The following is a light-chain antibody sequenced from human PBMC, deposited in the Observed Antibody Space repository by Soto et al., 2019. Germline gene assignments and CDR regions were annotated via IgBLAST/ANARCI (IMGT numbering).Light chain of an antibody. CDR3: QQSYSTPPLT. Sequence: DIQMTQSPSSLSASVGDRVTITCRASQTISMYLNWYQQKPGKAPILLISAASSLESGVPSRFSGSRSGTEFTLTISSLQPEACATYYCQQSYSTPPLTFGGGTKVEIK. CDR2: AAS. CDR1: QTISMY. V-gene: IGKV1-39*01. J-gene: IGKJ4*01.